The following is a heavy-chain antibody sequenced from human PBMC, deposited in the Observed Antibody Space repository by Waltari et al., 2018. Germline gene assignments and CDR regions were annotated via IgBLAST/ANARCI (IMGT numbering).Heavy chain of an antibody. V-gene: IGHV1-2*07. Sequence: QVKLVQSGAEVKKSGASVKVSCKASGHTFTGDYFHWVRQAPGQGREWMAWINLKSGDPKSAPKLQGRVTVTRDTSISTVYVEVSSLTSDDTALYLCAREDCTNIHCRGTFDNWGQGTLVTVSS. CDR3: AREDCTNIHCRGTFDN. J-gene: IGHJ4*02. CDR1: GHTFTGDY. D-gene: IGHD2-8*01. CDR2: INLKSGDP.